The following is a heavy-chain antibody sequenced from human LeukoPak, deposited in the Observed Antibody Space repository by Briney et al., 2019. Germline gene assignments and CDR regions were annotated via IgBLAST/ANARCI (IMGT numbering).Heavy chain of an antibody. CDR1: GFTFSSYG. CDR2: IWYDGSDK. Sequence: PGGSLRLSCAASGFTFSSYGMHWVRQAPGKGLEWVAVIWYDGSDKYYVDSVKGRFTISRDNSKNTLYLQMNSLRAEDTAVYYCAIDGGYCSRTRCLIPYFDFWGQGTLVTVSS. V-gene: IGHV3-33*03. J-gene: IGHJ4*02. D-gene: IGHD2-2*01. CDR3: AIDGGYCSRTRCLIPYFDF.